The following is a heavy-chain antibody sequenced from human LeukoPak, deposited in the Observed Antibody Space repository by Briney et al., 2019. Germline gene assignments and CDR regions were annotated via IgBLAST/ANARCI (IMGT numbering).Heavy chain of an antibody. D-gene: IGHD3-22*01. V-gene: IGHV3-21*01. CDR1: GFTFSSYS. CDR2: ISSSSSYI. Sequence: GRSLRLSCAASGFTFSSYSMNWVRQAPGKGLEWVSSISSSSSYIYYADSVKGRFTISRDNAKNSLYLQMNSLRAEDTAVYYCARDGRMDYYDSSGYPDWFDPWGQGTLVTVSS. J-gene: IGHJ5*02. CDR3: ARDGRMDYYDSSGYPDWFDP.